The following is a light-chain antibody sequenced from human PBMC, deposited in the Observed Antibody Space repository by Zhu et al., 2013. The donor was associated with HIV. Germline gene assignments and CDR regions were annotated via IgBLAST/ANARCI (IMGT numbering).Light chain of an antibody. V-gene: IGKV1-17*03. Sequence: DIQMTQSPSAVSASVGDRVTITCRASHDIINYLAWFQQRPGKVPKRLIFAASSLHDGVPSRFSGSGSGTEFTLTISSLQPDDFATYYCQEYNSYWTFGQGTKVEIK. CDR1: HDIINY. J-gene: IGKJ1*01. CDR3: QEYNSYWT. CDR2: AAS.